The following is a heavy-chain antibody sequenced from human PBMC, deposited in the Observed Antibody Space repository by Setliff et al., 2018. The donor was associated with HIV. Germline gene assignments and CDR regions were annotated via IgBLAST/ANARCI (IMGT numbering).Heavy chain of an antibody. CDR3: ATLSSNWHLDY. J-gene: IGHJ4*02. CDR1: GFTFSRHW. CDR2: INQDGSRI. V-gene: IGHV3-7*01. Sequence: ASVKVSCAASGFTFSRHWMSWVRQAPGRGLEWVANINQDGSRIYYVGSVKGRFTISRDNSKNTVYLQMNSLRAEDTAVYYCATLSSNWHLDYWGQGTLVTVSS. D-gene: IGHD6-13*01.